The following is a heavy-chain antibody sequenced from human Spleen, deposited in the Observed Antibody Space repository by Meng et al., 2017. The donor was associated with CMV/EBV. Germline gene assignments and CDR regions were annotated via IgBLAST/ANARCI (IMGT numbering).Heavy chain of an antibody. V-gene: IGHV1-2*02. CDR1: GYTFTGYY. CDR2: INPDSGGT. CDR3: ASELVLVVATTEYYEYGLDV. Sequence: ASVKVSCKASGYTFTGYYIHWVRQAPGQGLECMGWINPDSGGTKFAQKFQGRVTMTRDTSISTAYMDLSRLTSDDTAVYYCASELVLVVATTEYYEYGLDVWGQGTTVTVSS. D-gene: IGHD2-8*02. J-gene: IGHJ6*02.